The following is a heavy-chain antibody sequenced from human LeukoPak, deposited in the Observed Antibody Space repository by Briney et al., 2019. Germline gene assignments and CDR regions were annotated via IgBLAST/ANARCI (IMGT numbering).Heavy chain of an antibody. CDR2: IYTSRST. CDR1: GGSISSYY. CDR3: ARDFSSGWRRNWFDP. Sequence: SETLSLTCTVSGGSISSYYWSWIRQPAGKGLVWLGRIYTSRSTNYNPSLKSRFTMSVDTSKNQFSLKLSSVTAADTDVHYCARDFSSGWRRNWFDPWGQGTLVTVSS. V-gene: IGHV4-4*07. J-gene: IGHJ5*02. D-gene: IGHD6-19*01.